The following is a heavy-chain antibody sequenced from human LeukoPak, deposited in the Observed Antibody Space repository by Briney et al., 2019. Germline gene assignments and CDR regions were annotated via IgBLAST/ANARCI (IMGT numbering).Heavy chain of an antibody. Sequence: GASVKVSCKASGYTFTSYDINWVRQAPGKGLEWMGGFDPEDGETIYAQKFQGRVTMTEDTSTDTAYMELSSLRSEDTAVYYCARFSLDYGMDVWGQGTTVTVSS. CDR2: FDPEDGET. J-gene: IGHJ6*02. V-gene: IGHV1-24*01. CDR1: GYTFTSYD. CDR3: ARFSLDYGMDV. D-gene: IGHD3-3*01.